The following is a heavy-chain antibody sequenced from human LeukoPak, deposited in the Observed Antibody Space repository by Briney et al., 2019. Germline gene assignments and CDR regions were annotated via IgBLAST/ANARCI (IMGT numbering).Heavy chain of an antibody. CDR1: GFTFSSYA. Sequence: GGSLRLSCAASGFTFSSYAMSWVRQAPGKGLEWVSAISGSGGSTYYADSVKGRFAISRDNSKNTLYLQMNSLRAEDTAVYYCAKGVGYGSGSYLDYWGQGTLVTVSS. D-gene: IGHD3-10*01. CDR3: AKGVGYGSGSYLDY. CDR2: ISGSGGST. V-gene: IGHV3-23*01. J-gene: IGHJ4*02.